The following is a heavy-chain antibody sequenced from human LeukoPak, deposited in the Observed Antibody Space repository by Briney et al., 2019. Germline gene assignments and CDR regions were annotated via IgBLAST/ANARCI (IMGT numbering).Heavy chain of an antibody. D-gene: IGHD6-13*01. CDR1: GFTFSTYA. CDR3: ASRYSSSWDGLDY. CDR2: ISYDGSNK. V-gene: IGHV3-30-3*01. Sequence: PGGSLRLSCAASGFTFSTYAMHWVRQAPGKGLEWVAVISYDGSNKYYADSVKGRFTISRDNSKNTLYLQMNSLRAEDTAVYYCASRYSSSWDGLDYWGQGTLVTVSS. J-gene: IGHJ4*02.